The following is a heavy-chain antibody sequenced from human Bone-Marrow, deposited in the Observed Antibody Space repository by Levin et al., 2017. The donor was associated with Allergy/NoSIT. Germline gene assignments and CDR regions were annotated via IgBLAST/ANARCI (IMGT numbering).Heavy chain of an antibody. J-gene: IGHJ6*02. CDR3: ARESHMDV. Sequence: GESLKISCATSGFIFSNYEMNWARQAPGKGPEWLSYISGSGQTIDYADSVRGRFTISRDNDKSLLFLQMISVRPEDTALYFCARESHMDVWGQGTTVTVSS. V-gene: IGHV3-48*03. CDR1: GFIFSNYE. CDR2: ISGSGQTI.